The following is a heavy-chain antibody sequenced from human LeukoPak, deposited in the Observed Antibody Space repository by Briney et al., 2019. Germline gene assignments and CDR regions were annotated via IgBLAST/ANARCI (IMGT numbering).Heavy chain of an antibody. CDR2: INHSGST. Sequence: SETLSLTCAVYGGSFSGYYWSWIRQPPGKGLEWIGEINHSGSTNYNPSLKSRVTISVDTSKNQFSLKLSSVTAADTAVYYCARTPIPLEAVDYWGQGTLVTVSS. V-gene: IGHV4-34*01. J-gene: IGHJ4*02. CDR3: ARTPIPLEAVDY. D-gene: IGHD2-21*01. CDR1: GGSFSGYY.